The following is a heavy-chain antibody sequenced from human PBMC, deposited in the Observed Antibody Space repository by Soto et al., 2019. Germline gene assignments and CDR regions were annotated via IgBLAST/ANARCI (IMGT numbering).Heavy chain of an antibody. V-gene: IGHV3-23*01. CDR2: ISGSGGST. J-gene: IGHJ4*02. Sequence: EVQLLESGGGLVQPGGSLRLSCAASGFTFSNYAMSWVRQAPGKGLEWVSAISGSGGSTYHTASVKGRFTISRDNSKNTLYLQMNSLRAEDTAMYYCAKDLGVRGVQYYFDYWGQGTLVTVSS. CDR1: GFTFSNYA. D-gene: IGHD3-10*01. CDR3: AKDLGVRGVQYYFDY.